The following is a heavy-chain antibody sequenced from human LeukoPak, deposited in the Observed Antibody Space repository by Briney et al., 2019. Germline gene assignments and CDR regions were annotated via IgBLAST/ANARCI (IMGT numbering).Heavy chain of an antibody. D-gene: IGHD3-10*01. CDR2: ANPEGFYT. CDR1: GFTFSSYW. Sequence: QTGGSLRLSCAASGFTFSSYWMTWVRQAPGKGLEWVSAANPEGFYTHYADSVKGRFTMSKDNFKNMLYLQMNSLRVEDTAVYYCAKDREGSHGDYFDAWGQGVLVTVSS. CDR3: AKDREGSHGDYFDA. J-gene: IGHJ4*02. V-gene: IGHV3-23*01.